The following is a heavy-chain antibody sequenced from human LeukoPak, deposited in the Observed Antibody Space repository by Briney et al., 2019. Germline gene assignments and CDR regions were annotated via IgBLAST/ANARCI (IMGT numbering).Heavy chain of an antibody. CDR2: ISSSSGYI. Sequence: GGSLRLSCAASGFTFSRYSMNWVRQAPGKGLEWVSSISSSSGYIYYADSVKGRFTISRDNAKNSLYLQMNSLRAEDTAVYYCARSTVVPAANFDYWGQGTLVTVSS. CDR1: GFTFSRYS. V-gene: IGHV3-21*01. D-gene: IGHD2-2*01. J-gene: IGHJ4*02. CDR3: ARSTVVPAANFDY.